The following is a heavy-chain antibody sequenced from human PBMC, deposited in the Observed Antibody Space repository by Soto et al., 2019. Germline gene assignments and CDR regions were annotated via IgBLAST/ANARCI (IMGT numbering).Heavy chain of an antibody. V-gene: IGHV3-33*01. CDR3: ARTRGDGDFDY. J-gene: IGHJ4*02. CDR2: IWYDGSNE. CDR1: GFTFSSYG. Sequence: QVQLVESGGGVVQPGRSLRLSCAASGFTFSSYGMHWVRQAPGKGLEWVAVIWYDGSNEYYADSVKGRFTISRDNSKNTLYLQMNSLSAEDTAVYYCARTRGDGDFDYWGQGTLVTVSS. D-gene: IGHD4-17*01.